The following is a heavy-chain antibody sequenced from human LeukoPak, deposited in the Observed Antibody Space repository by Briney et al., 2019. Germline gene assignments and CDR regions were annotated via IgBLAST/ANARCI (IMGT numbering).Heavy chain of an antibody. D-gene: IGHD3-10*01. CDR3: ARASSITMVRGAHYYYYYYMDV. J-gene: IGHJ6*03. CDR2: INSDGSST. V-gene: IGHV3-74*01. CDR1: GFTFSGYW. Sequence: PGGSLRLSCAASGFTFSGYWMHWVRQAPGKGLVWVSRINSDGSSTSYADSVKGRFTISRDNAKNTLYLQMNSLRAEDTAVYYCARASSITMVRGAHYYYYYYMDVWGKGTTVTISS.